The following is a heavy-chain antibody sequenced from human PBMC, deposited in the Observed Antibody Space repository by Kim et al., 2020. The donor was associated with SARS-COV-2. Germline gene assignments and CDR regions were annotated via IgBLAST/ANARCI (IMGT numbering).Heavy chain of an antibody. CDR2: ISSSSSYI. CDR1: GFTFSSYS. J-gene: IGHJ4*02. V-gene: IGHV3-21*01. CDR3: ARPRSSTSCCPLGY. D-gene: IGHD2-2*01. Sequence: GGSLRLSCAASGFTFSSYSMNWVRQAPGKGLEWVSSISSSSSYIYYADSVKGRFTISRDNAKNSLYLQMNSLRAEDTAVYYCARPRSSTSCCPLGYWGQGTLVTVSS.